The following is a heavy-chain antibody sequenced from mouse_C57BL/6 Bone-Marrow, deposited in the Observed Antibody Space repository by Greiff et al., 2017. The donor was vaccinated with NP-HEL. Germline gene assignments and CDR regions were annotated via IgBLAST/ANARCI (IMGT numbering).Heavy chain of an antibody. CDR3: AREGTTMVTTWGYFDV. CDR1: GFTFSDYY. V-gene: IGHV5-16*01. D-gene: IGHD2-2*01. Sequence: EVKVVESEGGLVQPGSSMKLSCTASGFTFSDYYMAWVRQVPEKGLEWVANINYDGSSTYYLDSLKSRFIISRDNAKNILYLQMSSLKSEDTATYYCAREGTTMVTTWGYFDVWGTGTTVTVSS. CDR2: INYDGSST. J-gene: IGHJ1*03.